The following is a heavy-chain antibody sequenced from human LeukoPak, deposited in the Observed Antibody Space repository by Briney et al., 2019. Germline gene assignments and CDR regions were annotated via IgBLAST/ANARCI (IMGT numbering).Heavy chain of an antibody. V-gene: IGHV3-23*01. CDR1: GYSFSRYG. D-gene: IGHD5-18*01. CDR2: ISDSSGGIT. Sequence: PGGSLRLSCAASGYSFSRYGMSWVRQAPGKGLDWVSVISDSSGGITYYADSVKGRFTISRDNSKNTVYLQMNSLRAEDTAVYYCARVGDTAMVTGENYFDYWGQGTLVTVSS. J-gene: IGHJ4*02. CDR3: ARVGDTAMVTGENYFDY.